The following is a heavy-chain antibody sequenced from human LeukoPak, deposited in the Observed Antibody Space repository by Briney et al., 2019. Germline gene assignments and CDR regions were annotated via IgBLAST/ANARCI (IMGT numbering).Heavy chain of an antibody. Sequence: TGGSLRLSCAASGFIFSNYAMHWVRQAPGKGLEWVANIKQDGSEKNYVDSVKGRFTISRDNAKNSLHLQMNSLRAEDTAVYYCASGLELDYWGQGTLVTVSS. CDR2: IKQDGSEK. J-gene: IGHJ4*02. V-gene: IGHV3-7*03. CDR3: ASGLELDY. CDR1: GFIFSNYA.